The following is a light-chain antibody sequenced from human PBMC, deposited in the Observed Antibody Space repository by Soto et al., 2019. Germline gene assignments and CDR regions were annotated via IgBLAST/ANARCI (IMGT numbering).Light chain of an antibody. Sequence: DIVMTQSPLSLPVTPGDPASISCRSSQSLLHSNGYNYLDWYLQKPGQSPQLLIYLGSNRASGVPDRFSGSGSGTDFTLKISRVEAEDVGVYYCMQALQTRLTFGGGTKVEIK. CDR3: MQALQTRLT. CDR1: QSLLHSNGYNY. V-gene: IGKV2-28*01. J-gene: IGKJ4*01. CDR2: LGS.